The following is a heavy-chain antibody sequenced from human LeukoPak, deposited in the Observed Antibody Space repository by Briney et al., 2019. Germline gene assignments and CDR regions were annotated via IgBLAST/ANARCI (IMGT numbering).Heavy chain of an antibody. D-gene: IGHD6-13*01. CDR3: ANRGSSQPTYYFDY. CDR1: GFTFSSYA. J-gene: IGHJ4*02. Sequence: GGSLRLSCEASGFTFSSYAMSWVRQAPGKGLEWVSSISGSGGTTYYPDSVKGRFTISRGNSKNTLYLQMNSLRAEDTALYYCANRGSSQPTYYFDYWGQGTLVTVSS. CDR2: ISGSGGTT. V-gene: IGHV3-23*01.